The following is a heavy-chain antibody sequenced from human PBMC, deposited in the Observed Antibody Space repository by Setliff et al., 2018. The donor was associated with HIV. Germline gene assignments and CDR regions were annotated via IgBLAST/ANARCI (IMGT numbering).Heavy chain of an antibody. CDR1: GGSISSGDYF. Sequence: SETLSLTCTVSGGSISSGDYFLSWIRQAPGKGLEWIGCIYYSGSAYYNPSLQSRVTISVDTSKNQFSLKLSSVTAADTAVYYCARARPGIAVAGTLFDYWGQGTLVTVSS. D-gene: IGHD6-19*01. CDR3: ARARPGIAVAGTLFDY. J-gene: IGHJ4*02. CDR2: IYYSGSA. V-gene: IGHV4-30-4*08.